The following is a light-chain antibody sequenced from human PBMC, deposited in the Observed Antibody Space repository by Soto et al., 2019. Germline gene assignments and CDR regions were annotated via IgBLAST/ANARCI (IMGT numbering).Light chain of an antibody. V-gene: IGLV2-14*01. CDR3: SSYTSTNTPYV. J-gene: IGLJ1*01. CDR2: EVT. CDR1: SSDVGVYYF. Sequence: QSALTQPVSVSGSPGQPITISCTGSSSDVGVYYFVSWYQHRPGKAPKLILYEVTTRPSGISSRFSGSKSGNTASLTISGLQADDEAYYYCSSYTSTNTPYVFGTGTKV.